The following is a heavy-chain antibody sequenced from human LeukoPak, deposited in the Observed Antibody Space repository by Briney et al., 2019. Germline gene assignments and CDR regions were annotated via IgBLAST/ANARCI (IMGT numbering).Heavy chain of an antibody. J-gene: IGHJ6*04. V-gene: IGHV3-11*04. D-gene: IGHD3-3*01. Sequence: GGSLRLSCAASGFTVSSNYMSWIRQAPGKGLEWVSYISSSGSTIYYADSVKGRFTISRDNAKNSLYLQMNSLRAEDTAMYYCARFRFLEWFGGVWGKGTTVTVSS. CDR3: ARFRFLEWFGGV. CDR1: GFTVSSNY. CDR2: ISSSGSTI.